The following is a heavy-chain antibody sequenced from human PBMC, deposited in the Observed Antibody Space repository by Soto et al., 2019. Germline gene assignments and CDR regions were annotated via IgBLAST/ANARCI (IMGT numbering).Heavy chain of an antibody. J-gene: IGHJ5*02. V-gene: IGHV5-51*01. CDR1: GYSFTSYW. Sequence: GASLKISCKGSGYSFTSYWLGWVRQMPGKGLEWMGIIYPGDSDTRYSPSFQGQVTISADKSISTAYLQWGSLKASDTAMYYCARQEASSSGWYFRSWGQGALVNVSS. D-gene: IGHD6-19*01. CDR3: ARQEASSSGWYFRS. CDR2: IYPGDSDT.